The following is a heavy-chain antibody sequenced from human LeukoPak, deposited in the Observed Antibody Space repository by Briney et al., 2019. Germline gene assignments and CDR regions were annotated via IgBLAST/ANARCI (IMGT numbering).Heavy chain of an antibody. J-gene: IGHJ4*02. V-gene: IGHV3-11*01. CDR2: ISSSGSTI. CDR3: ARDVRKWLISEYYFDY. D-gene: IGHD6-19*01. Sequence: GGSLRLSCAASGFTFSDYYMSWIRQAPGKGLAGVSYISSSGSTIYYADSVKGRFTISRDNAKNSLYLQMNSLRAEDTAVYYCARDVRKWLISEYYFDYWGQGTLVTVSS. CDR1: GFTFSDYY.